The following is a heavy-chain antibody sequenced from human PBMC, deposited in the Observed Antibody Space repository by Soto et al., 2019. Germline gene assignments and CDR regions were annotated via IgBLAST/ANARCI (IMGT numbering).Heavy chain of an antibody. CDR1: GFPFSSYW. Sequence: GGSLRLSCAASGFPFSSYWMSWVRQAPGKGLEWVANIKQDGSEKYYVDSVRGRFTISRDNAKNSLYLQMNSLRAEDTAVYYCASLPLIYYMDVWGKGTTVTVSS. J-gene: IGHJ6*03. V-gene: IGHV3-7*01. D-gene: IGHD3-10*01. CDR3: ASLPLIYYMDV. CDR2: IKQDGSEK.